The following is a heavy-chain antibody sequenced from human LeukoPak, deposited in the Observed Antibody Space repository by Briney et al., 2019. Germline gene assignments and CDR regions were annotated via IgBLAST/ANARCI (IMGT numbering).Heavy chain of an antibody. V-gene: IGHV3-66*01. Sequence: PGGSLRLSCVVSGFTVSSNYMSWVRQAPGKGLEWVSVIYSGGGTYYADSLKGRFTISRDNSKNTLYLQMNNLRAEDTAVYYCARDGTCGGACKGAFDIWAKGQWSPSLQ. CDR1: GFTVSSNY. D-gene: IGHD2-21*02. J-gene: IGHJ3*02. CDR2: IYSGGGT. CDR3: ARDGTCGGACKGAFDI.